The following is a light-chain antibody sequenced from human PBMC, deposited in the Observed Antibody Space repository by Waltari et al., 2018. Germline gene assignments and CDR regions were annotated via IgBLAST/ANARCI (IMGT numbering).Light chain of an antibody. V-gene: IGKV1-9*01. CDR3: QHLNSYPVT. CDR2: TAS. Sequence: TQSPATLSVSPGERATLSCRASQGISSYLAWYQQKPGKAPKLLIYTASTLQSGVPSRFSGSGSGTEFTLTISSLQPEDFATYYCQHLNSYPVTFGQGTKLEIK. J-gene: IGKJ2*01. CDR1: QGISSY.